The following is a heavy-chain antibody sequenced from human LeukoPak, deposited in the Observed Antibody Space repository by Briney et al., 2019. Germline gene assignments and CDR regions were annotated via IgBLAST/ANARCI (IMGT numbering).Heavy chain of an antibody. V-gene: IGHV4-59*08. CDR2: IYYSGST. Sequence: SETLSLTCTVSGGSMSPYHWGWIRQPPGKGLEWTGYIYYSGSTNYNPSLKSRVTISVDTSKNQFSLKLSSVTAADTTVYYRARAVSGRFDYWGQGTLVTVSS. CDR1: GGSMSPYH. CDR3: ARAVSGRFDY. D-gene: IGHD6-19*01. J-gene: IGHJ4*02.